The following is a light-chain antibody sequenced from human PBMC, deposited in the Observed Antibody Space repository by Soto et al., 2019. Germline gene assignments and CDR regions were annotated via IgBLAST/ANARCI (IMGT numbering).Light chain of an antibody. V-gene: IGLV4-69*01. Sequence: QLVVTQSPSASASLGASVTLTCTLSSGHSSSAIAWHQQRPEKGTRFLMRLNSDGSHSKGDGIPDRFSGSSSGAERYLTSSSLQSEDESDYYCQTCGAGIRVFGGGTKLTVL. J-gene: IGLJ3*02. CDR2: LNSDGSH. CDR3: QTCGAGIRV. CDR1: SGHSSSA.